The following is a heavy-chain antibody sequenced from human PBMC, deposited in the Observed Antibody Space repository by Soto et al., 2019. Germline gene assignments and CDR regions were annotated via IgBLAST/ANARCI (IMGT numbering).Heavy chain of an antibody. CDR2: IYHSGST. J-gene: IGHJ4*02. V-gene: IGHV4-4*02. CDR3: ASFRGYCSSTSCYIR. Sequence: SETLSLTCAVSGGSIGSSNWWSWVRQPPGKGLEWIGEIYHSGSTNYNPSLRSRVTISVDKSKNQFSLKLSSVTAADTAVYYCASFRGYCSSTSCYIRWGQGTLVTVSS. CDR1: GGSIGSSNW. D-gene: IGHD2-2*02.